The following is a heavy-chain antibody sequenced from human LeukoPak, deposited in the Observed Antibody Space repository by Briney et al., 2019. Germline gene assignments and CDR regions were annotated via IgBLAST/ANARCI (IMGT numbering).Heavy chain of an antibody. Sequence: GASVKVSCKASGYTFTSFGISWVRQAPGQGLEWMGWISANNPNTDYAPKSQGRVTMTTDTSTSTAYMELRSLRSDDTAVFYCARAQYCSRGNCYDLDYWGQGTLVTVSS. CDR1: GYTFTSFG. J-gene: IGHJ4*02. D-gene: IGHD2-15*01. CDR3: ARAQYCSRGNCYDLDY. V-gene: IGHV1-18*01. CDR2: ISANNPNT.